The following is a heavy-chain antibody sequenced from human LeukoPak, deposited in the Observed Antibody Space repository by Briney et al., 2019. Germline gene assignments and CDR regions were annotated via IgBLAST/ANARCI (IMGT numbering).Heavy chain of an antibody. CDR2: INHSGGT. CDR1: GGSFSGYY. Sequence: SETLSLTCAVYGGSFSGYYWSWIRQPPGKGLEWIGEINHSGGTNYNPSLKSRVTISVDTSKNQFSLKLSSVTAADTAVYYCARGKGAYWGQGTLDTVSS. V-gene: IGHV4-34*01. J-gene: IGHJ4*02. CDR3: ARGKGAY. D-gene: IGHD3-16*01.